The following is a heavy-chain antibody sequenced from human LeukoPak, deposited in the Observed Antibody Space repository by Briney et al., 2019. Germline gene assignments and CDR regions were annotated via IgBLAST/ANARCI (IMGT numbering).Heavy chain of an antibody. J-gene: IGHJ4*02. CDR3: ARVPRDSSSPDYFDY. V-gene: IGHV3-21*01. D-gene: IGHD6-6*01. Sequence: GGSLRLSCAASGFTFSSYGMHWVRQAPGKGLEWVSSISSSSSYIYYADSVKGRFTISRDNSKNTLYLQMNSLRAEDTAVYYCARVPRDSSSPDYFDYWGQGTLVTVSP. CDR1: GFTFSSYG. CDR2: ISSSSSYI.